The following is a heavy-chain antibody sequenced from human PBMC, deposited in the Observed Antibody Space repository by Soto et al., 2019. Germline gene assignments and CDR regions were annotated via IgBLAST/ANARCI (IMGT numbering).Heavy chain of an antibody. J-gene: IGHJ4*02. CDR3: AKEMGYCFDY. D-gene: IGHD3-16*01. Sequence: GESLSLSCAASGFTFGTYAMSWVRQAPGRGLEWVSGISGRDLSTYYADSVKGRFTISRDNSKSTLYLQMNSLRAEDTAVYYCAKEMGYCFDYWGQGALVTVSS. CDR1: GFTFGTYA. V-gene: IGHV3-23*01. CDR2: ISGRDLST.